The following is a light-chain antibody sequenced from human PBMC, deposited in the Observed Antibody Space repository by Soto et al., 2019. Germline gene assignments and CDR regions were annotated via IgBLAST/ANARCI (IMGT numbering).Light chain of an antibody. CDR3: QQYIVIPLT. V-gene: IGKV1-5*03. Sequence: DIQMTQSPSTLSASVGDRVTITCRASQSISSWLAWYQQKPGKAPKLLIYKASSLESGVPSRFSGSGSGTEFTLTISSLQPDDFATYYCQQYIVIPLTFGGGTKVEIK. J-gene: IGKJ4*01. CDR1: QSISSW. CDR2: KAS.